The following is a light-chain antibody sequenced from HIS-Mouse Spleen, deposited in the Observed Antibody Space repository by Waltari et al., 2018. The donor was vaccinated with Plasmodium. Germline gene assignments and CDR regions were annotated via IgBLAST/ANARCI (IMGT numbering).Light chain of an antibody. CDR3: YSAADNNLV. V-gene: IGLV3-27*01. CDR2: KDS. J-gene: IGLJ3*02. CDR1: VLAKKY. Sequence: SYELTQPSSVSVSPGQTARITCSGAVLAKKYARWFQQKPGQAPVLVIYKDSERPSGIPERFSGSSSGTTVTLTISGAQFEDEADYYCYSAADNNLVFGGGTKLTVL.